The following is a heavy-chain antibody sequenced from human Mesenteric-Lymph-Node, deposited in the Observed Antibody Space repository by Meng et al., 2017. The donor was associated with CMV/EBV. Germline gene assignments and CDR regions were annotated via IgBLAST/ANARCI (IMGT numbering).Heavy chain of an antibody. V-gene: IGHV3-15*01. D-gene: IGHD3-3*01. CDR2: IKSKTDGGTT. CDR3: TTDLYYDFWSGYYVDY. CDR1: GFTFSNAW. Sequence: GESLKISCAASGFTFSNAWMSWVRQAPGKGLEWVGRIKSKTDGGTTDYAAPVKGRFTISRDDSKNTLYLQMNSLKTEDTAVYYCTTDLYYDFWSGYYVDYWGQGTLVTVSS. J-gene: IGHJ4*02.